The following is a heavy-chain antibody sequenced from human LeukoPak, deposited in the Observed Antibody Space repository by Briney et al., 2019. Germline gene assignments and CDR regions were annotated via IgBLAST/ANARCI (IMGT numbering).Heavy chain of an antibody. Sequence: SETLSLTCIVSGGTLNSFYWSWIRQPPGKGLEWIGEINHSGSTNYNPSLKSRVTISVDTSKNQFSLKLSSVTAADTAVYYCARGLYAAGLVNAFDIWGQGTMVTVSS. D-gene: IGHD6-19*01. V-gene: IGHV4-34*01. J-gene: IGHJ3*02. CDR2: INHSGST. CDR1: GGTLNSFY. CDR3: ARGLYAAGLVNAFDI.